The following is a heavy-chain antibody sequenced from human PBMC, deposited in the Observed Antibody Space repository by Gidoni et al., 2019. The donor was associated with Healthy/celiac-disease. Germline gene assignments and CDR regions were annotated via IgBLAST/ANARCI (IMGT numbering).Heavy chain of an antibody. CDR2: ISWNSGSI. J-gene: IGHJ3*02. Sequence: EVQLVESGGGLVQPGRSLRLSCAASVFTFDDYAMQCDRQAPGKGLEWVSGISWNSGSIGYADSVKGRFTISRDNAKNSLYLQMNSLRAEDTALYYCAKSLHDYGHDAFDIWGQGTMVTVSS. CDR1: VFTFDDYA. V-gene: IGHV3-9*01. CDR3: AKSLHDYGHDAFDI. D-gene: IGHD4-17*01.